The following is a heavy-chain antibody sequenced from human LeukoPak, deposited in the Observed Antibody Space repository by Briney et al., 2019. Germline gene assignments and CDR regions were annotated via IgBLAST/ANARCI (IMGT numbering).Heavy chain of an antibody. V-gene: IGHV4-61*01. D-gene: IGHD2-2*01. CDR1: GGSVSSGSYY. Sequence: PSETLSLTCTVSGGSVSSGSYYWSWIRQPPGKGLEWIGYIYYSGSTNYNPSLKSRVTISVDTSKNQFSLKLSSVTAADTAVYYCASNKSSTSYNWFDPWGQGTLVTVSS. J-gene: IGHJ5*02. CDR2: IYYSGST. CDR3: ASNKSSTSYNWFDP.